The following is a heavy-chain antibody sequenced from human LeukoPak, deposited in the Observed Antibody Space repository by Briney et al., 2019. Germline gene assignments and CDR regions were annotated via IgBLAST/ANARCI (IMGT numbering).Heavy chain of an antibody. V-gene: IGHV3-43*02. CDR1: GFTFDDYA. D-gene: IGHD3-22*01. J-gene: IGHJ4*02. CDR3: AKDKAPYDPRYYYDSSGSLSGFDY. Sequence: PGGSLRLSCAASGFTFDDYAMHWVRQAPGKGLEWVSLISGDGGSTYYADSVKGRFNISRDNSKNSLYLQMNSLRTEDTALYYCAKDKAPYDPRYYYDSSGSLSGFDYWGQGTLVTVSS. CDR2: ISGDGGST.